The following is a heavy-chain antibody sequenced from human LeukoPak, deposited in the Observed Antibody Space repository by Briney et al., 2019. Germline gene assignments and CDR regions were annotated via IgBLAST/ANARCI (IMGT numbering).Heavy chain of an antibody. CDR3: AKGYGDYVPTLVDY. Sequence: GGSLRLSCAASGFTFSSYAMSWVRQAPGKGLEWVSAISGSGGSTYYADSVKGRFTISRDNSKNTLYLQMSSLRAEDTAVYYCAKGYGDYVPTLVDYWGQGTLVTVSS. CDR1: GFTFSSYA. D-gene: IGHD4-17*01. V-gene: IGHV3-23*01. J-gene: IGHJ4*02. CDR2: ISGSGGST.